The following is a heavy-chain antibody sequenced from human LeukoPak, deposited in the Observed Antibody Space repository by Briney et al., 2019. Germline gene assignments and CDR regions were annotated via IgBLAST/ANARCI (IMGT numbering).Heavy chain of an antibody. CDR1: GGTFSSYA. D-gene: IGHD4-17*01. Sequence: SVKVSCKASGGTFSSYAISWVRQAPGQGLEWMGGIIPIFGTANYAQKFQGRVTITADESTSTAYMELSSLRSEDTAVYYCAVYGDYGLSYYYGMDVWGQGTTVTVSS. CDR2: IIPIFGTA. J-gene: IGHJ6*02. CDR3: AVYGDYGLSYYYGMDV. V-gene: IGHV1-69*13.